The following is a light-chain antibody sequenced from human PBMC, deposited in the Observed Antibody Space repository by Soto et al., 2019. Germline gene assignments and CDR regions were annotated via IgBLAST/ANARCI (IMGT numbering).Light chain of an antibody. Sequence: QAVVTQPASVSGASGKGVTISCTGSSSNIGAGYDVHWYQQLPGTAPKLLIYGNSNRPSGVPDRFSGSKSGTSASLAITGLQAEDEADYYCQSYDSSLSGWVFGTGTKVTV. CDR3: QSYDSSLSGWV. J-gene: IGLJ1*01. CDR2: GNS. V-gene: IGLV1-40*01. CDR1: SSNIGAGYD.